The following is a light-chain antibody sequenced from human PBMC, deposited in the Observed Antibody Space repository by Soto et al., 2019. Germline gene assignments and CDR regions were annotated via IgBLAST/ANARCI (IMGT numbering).Light chain of an antibody. Sequence: EIVMTQSPATLSVSPGERATLSCRASQSVSSNLAWYQQKPGQAPRLLIFGASTRATGIPARFSGSGSGTEFTLTISSLQSEDFAVYYWQQYNDWPTWTFGHGTKVEI. J-gene: IGKJ1*01. CDR3: QQYNDWPTWT. V-gene: IGKV3-15*01. CDR1: QSVSSN. CDR2: GAS.